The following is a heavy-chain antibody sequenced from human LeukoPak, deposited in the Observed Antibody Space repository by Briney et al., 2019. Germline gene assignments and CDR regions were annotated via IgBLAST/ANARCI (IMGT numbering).Heavy chain of an antibody. D-gene: IGHD5-18*01. CDR3: ARTTEGGYSYGYFYYYYMDV. CDR1: GGSISSYY. Sequence: SETLSLTWTVSGGSISSYYWSWIRQPPGKGLEWIGYIYYSGSTNYKSSLKSRVTISVDTSKNQFSLKLSSVTAADTAVYYSARTTEGGYSYGYFYYYYMDVWGKGTTVTVS. CDR2: IYYSGST. J-gene: IGHJ6*03. V-gene: IGHV4-59*01.